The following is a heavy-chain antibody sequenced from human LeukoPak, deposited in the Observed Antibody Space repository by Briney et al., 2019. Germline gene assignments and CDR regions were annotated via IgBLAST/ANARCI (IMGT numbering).Heavy chain of an antibody. V-gene: IGHV3-7*01. CDR2: IKQDGSEK. Sequence: GGSLRLSCAASGFTFSSYWMSWVRQAPGKGLEGVAHIKQDGSEKYYVDSVKGRFTISRDNAKNSLYLQMNSLRAEDTAVYYCARASYCSSTSCYIRPTWFDPWGQGTLVTVSS. CDR1: GFTFSSYW. D-gene: IGHD2-2*02. CDR3: ARASYCSSTSCYIRPTWFDP. J-gene: IGHJ5*02.